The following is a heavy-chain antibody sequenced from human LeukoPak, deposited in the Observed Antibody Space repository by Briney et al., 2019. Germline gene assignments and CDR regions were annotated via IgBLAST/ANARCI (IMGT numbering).Heavy chain of an antibody. J-gene: IGHJ4*02. D-gene: IGHD2-15*01. V-gene: IGHV2-5*01. CDR2: IFWSVDR. CDR1: GFSLSTSGVG. CDR3: AHRLWGYCSGGSCYDGGLFDY. Sequence: SGPTLVKPTQTLTLTCTFSGFSLSTSGVGVGWIRQPPGKPLGGLEFIFWSVDRRYSTSLKSRLTITKDTSKNQVVLTMTNMDPVDTATYYCAHRLWGYCSGGSCYDGGLFDYWGQGTLVTVSS.